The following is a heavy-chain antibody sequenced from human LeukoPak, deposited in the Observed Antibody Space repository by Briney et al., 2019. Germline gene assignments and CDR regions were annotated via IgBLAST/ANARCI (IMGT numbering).Heavy chain of an antibody. J-gene: IGHJ5*02. V-gene: IGHV3-23*01. D-gene: IGHD3-22*01. CDR3: AKDGGYYDSSGYYYGWFDP. CDR2: ISGSGGST. CDR1: GFTFSSYA. Sequence: RGSLRLSCAASGFTFSSYAMSWVRQAPGKGLEWVSAISGSGGSTYYADSVNGRFTISRDNSKNTLYLQMNSLRAEDTAVYYCAKDGGYYDSSGYYYGWFDPWGQGTLVTVSS.